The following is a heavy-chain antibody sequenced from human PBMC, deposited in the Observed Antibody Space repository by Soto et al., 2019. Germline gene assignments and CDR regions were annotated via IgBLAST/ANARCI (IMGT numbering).Heavy chain of an antibody. V-gene: IGHV1-3*01. D-gene: IGHD3-3*01. CDR3: AKEGAFVLRFLEWSLSSYYFDY. CDR1: GYTFTRYT. CDR2: INPDNGNT. J-gene: IGHJ4*02. Sequence: ASVKVSCKASGYTFTRYTMNWVRQAPGQRLEWMGWINPDNGNTKSSQKFQDRVIITRDTSASTAYMDLSSLRSEDTAVYYCAKEGAFVLRFLEWSLSSYYFDYWGQGTLVTVPS.